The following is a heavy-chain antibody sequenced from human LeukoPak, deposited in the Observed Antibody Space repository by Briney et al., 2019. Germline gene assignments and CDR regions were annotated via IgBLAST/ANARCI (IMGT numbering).Heavy chain of an antibody. D-gene: IGHD6-19*01. CDR1: GYTFTSYH. CDR3: ARGYSSGWSYPYYYYYMDV. V-gene: IGHV1-8*03. Sequence: GASVKVSCKASGYTFTSYHINWVRQATGQGLEWMGWMNPNSGNTGYAQKFQGRVTITRNTSISTAYMELSSLRSENTAVYYCARGYSSGWSYPYYYYYMDVWGKGTTVTVSS. CDR2: MNPNSGNT. J-gene: IGHJ6*03.